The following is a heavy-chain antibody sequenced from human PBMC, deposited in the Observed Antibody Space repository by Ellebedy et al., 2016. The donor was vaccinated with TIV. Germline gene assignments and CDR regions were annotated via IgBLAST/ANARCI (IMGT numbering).Heavy chain of an antibody. CDR1: GYTFSNYG. CDR3: ARDPEYTHGYLDY. Sequence: ASVKVSXXASGYTFSNYGLNWVRQAPGQGLEWMGWINGFNGKTKYAQKFQGRVTMTTDTSTSTAFMDLRALTSDDTAIYYCARDPEYTHGYLDYWGHGTLITVSS. D-gene: IGHD2-2*03. V-gene: IGHV1-18*01. CDR2: INGFNGKT. J-gene: IGHJ4*01.